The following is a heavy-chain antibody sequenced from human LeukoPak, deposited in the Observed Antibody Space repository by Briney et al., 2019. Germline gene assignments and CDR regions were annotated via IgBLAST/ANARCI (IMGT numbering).Heavy chain of an antibody. V-gene: IGHV4-30-4*01. CDR1: GGSISSSNW. J-gene: IGHJ4*02. D-gene: IGHD6-6*01. Sequence: SETLSLTCAVSGGSISSSNWWSWVRQPPGKGLEWIGYIYYSGSTYYNPSLKSRVTISVDTSKNQFSLKLSSVTAADTAVYYCARALRRIATNYYFDYWGQGTLVTVSS. CDR2: IYYSGST. CDR3: ARALRRIATNYYFDY.